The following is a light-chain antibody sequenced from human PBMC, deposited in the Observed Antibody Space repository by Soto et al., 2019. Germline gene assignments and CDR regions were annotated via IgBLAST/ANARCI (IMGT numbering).Light chain of an antibody. CDR3: QVWDATSDHVV. CDR2: DDT. J-gene: IGLJ2*01. V-gene: IGLV3-21*02. CDR1: NIVTKS. Sequence: SYVLTQPPSVSVAPGQTARLTCGGNNIVTKSVHWYQQRPGQAPVQVVYDDTERPSGIPERFSGSKSGNSATLTITRADAGDEADYYCQVWDATSDHVVFGGGTKVTVL.